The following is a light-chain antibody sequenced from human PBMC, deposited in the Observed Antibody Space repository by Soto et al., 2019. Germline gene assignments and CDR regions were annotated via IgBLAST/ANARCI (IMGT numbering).Light chain of an antibody. Sequence: QSVLTQPPSASGSPGQSVTISCTGANSDVGSYNFVSWYQQHPGKAPKVLIYEVSKRPAGVPDRFSGSKSANTASLTVSGLQAEDEADYYCSSYAGSNTRYLFGSGTKLTVL. V-gene: IGLV2-8*01. CDR2: EVS. J-gene: IGLJ1*01. CDR1: NSDVGSYNF. CDR3: SSYAGSNTRYL.